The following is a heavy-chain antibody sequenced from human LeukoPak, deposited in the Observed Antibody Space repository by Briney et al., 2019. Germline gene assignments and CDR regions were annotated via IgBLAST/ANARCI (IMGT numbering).Heavy chain of an antibody. CDR1: GGSFSGYY. CDR3: ARDPYYDILTGLPESD. V-gene: IGHV4-34*01. Sequence: KPSETLSLTCAVYGGSFSGYYWSWIRQPPGKGLEWIGEINHSGSTNYNPSLKSRVTISVDTSKNQFSLKLSSVTAADTAVYYCARDPYYDILTGLPESDWGQGTLVTVSS. D-gene: IGHD3-9*01. CDR2: INHSGST. J-gene: IGHJ4*02.